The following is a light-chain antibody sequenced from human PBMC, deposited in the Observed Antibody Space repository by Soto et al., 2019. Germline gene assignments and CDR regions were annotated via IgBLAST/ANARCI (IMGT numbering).Light chain of an antibody. V-gene: IGKV3-11*01. J-gene: IGKJ1*01. CDR1: QSVTNF. CDR2: NAS. CDR3: QQRYRWPET. Sequence: EIVMTQSPGDLSLTQGERATLSCRASQSVTNFLAWYQQKPGQSPSLLIYNASHRATGIPARFSGSGSGTDFTLTISSLEPEDFAVYYCQQRYRWPETFGQGTKVDIK.